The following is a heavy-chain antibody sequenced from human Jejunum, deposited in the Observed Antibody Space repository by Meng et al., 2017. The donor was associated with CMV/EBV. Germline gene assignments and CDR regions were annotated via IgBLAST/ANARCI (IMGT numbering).Heavy chain of an antibody. CDR3: AGGPNLYYFDY. CDR2: IYYTGST. V-gene: IGHV4-31*03. Sequence: TCTVSGGSISSDNFYWTFIRQHPGAGLEWVGNIYYTGSTYYNPSLKSRLTISVDTSNNQFSLRLTSVTAADTAVYYCAGGPNLYYFDYWGQGALVTVSS. J-gene: IGHJ4*02. CDR1: GGSISSDNFY. D-gene: IGHD1-1*01.